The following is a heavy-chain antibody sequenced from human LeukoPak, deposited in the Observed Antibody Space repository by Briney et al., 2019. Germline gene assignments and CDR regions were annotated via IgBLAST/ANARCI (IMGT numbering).Heavy chain of an antibody. J-gene: IGHJ6*02. CDR3: ARTSDYYYYGMDV. V-gene: IGHV3-53*01. CDR2: IYSGGST. Sequence: GGSLRLSCAASGFTVSSNYMSWVRQAPGKGLEWVSVIYSGGSTYYADSVKGRFTISRDNSKNTLYLQMNSLRAEDTAVYYCARTSDYYYYGMDVWGQGTTVTVSS. CDR1: GFTVSSNY.